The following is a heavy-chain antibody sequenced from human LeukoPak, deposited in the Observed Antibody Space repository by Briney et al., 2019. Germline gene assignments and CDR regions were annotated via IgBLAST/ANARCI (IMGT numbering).Heavy chain of an antibody. CDR3: ARQSEPKGDQ. CDR1: GYTFSDYY. V-gene: IGHV1-2*06. CDR2: INPNSGVT. J-gene: IGHJ4*02. Sequence: ASVKVSCKASGYTFSDYYTHWVRQAPGQGLEWMGRINPNSGVTNYAKNFQGRVTITRDTSISTASMELSSLRSDDTAVYYCARQSEPKGDQWGQGTLVTVSS.